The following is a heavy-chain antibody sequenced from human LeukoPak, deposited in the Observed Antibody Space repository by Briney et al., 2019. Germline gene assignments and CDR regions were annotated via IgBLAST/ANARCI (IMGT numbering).Heavy chain of an antibody. V-gene: IGHV3-30*18. CDR3: AKDRYYYDSSGDFDY. CDR1: GFTFSSYG. J-gene: IGHJ4*02. CDR2: ISYDGSNK. Sequence: GGSLRLSCAASGFTFSSYGMHWVRQAPGKGLEWVAAISYDGSNKYYADSVKGRFTISRDNSKNTLYLQMNSLRAEDTAVYYCAKDRYYYDSSGDFDYWGQGTLVTVSS. D-gene: IGHD3-22*01.